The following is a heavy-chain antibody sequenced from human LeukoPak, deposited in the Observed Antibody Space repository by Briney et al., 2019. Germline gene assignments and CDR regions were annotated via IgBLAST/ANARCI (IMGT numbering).Heavy chain of an antibody. CDR3: ARGLDYYGSTTYWFDP. CDR1: GGSFSGYY. CDR2: INHSGST. Sequence: PSETLSLTCAVYGGSFSGYYWSWIRQPAGKGLEWIGEINHSGSTNYNPSLKSRVTISVDTSKNQFSLKLSSVTAADTAVYYCARGLDYYGSTTYWFDPWGQGTLVTVSS. D-gene: IGHD3-10*01. J-gene: IGHJ5*02. V-gene: IGHV4-34*01.